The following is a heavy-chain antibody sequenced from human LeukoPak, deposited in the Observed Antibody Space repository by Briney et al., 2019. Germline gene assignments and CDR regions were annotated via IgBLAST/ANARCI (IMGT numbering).Heavy chain of an antibody. D-gene: IGHD3-10*01. CDR2: IFHSGST. Sequence: PSETLSLTCTVSGASINDYYWTWIRQPPGKGLEWIANIFHSGSTNYNPSLKSRVTISVDASKNQFSLKLNSVTAADTAVYYCARSGAPYYFSSWGQGIRVTVSS. CDR1: GASINDYY. V-gene: IGHV4-59*01. CDR3: ARSGAPYYFSS. J-gene: IGHJ5*02.